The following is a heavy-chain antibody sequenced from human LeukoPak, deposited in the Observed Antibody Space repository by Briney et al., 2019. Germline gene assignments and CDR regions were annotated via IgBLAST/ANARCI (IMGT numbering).Heavy chain of an antibody. V-gene: IGHV3-21*01. CDR3: ARDTWGSGSQYYFDY. Sequence: GGSLRLSCAASGFTFSYYSMNWDRQAAGKGLKWVSSISSSSSYIYYADSVKGRFTISRDNAKNSLYLQMNSLRAEDTAVYYCARDTWGSGSQYYFDYWGQGTLVTVSS. J-gene: IGHJ4*02. CDR2: ISSSSSYI. CDR1: GFTFSYYS. D-gene: IGHD1-26*01.